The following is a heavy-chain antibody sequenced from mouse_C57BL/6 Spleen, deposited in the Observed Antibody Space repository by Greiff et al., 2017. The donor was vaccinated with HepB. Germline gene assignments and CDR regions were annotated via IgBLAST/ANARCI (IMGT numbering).Heavy chain of an antibody. CDR2: ISYDGSN. CDR3: ASYDYDEDGYAMDY. V-gene: IGHV3-6*01. CDR1: GYSITSGYY. J-gene: IGHJ4*01. D-gene: IGHD2-4*01. Sequence: EVKLQESGPGLVKPSQSLSLTCSVTGYSITSGYYWNWIRQFPGNKLEWMGYISYDGSNNYNPSLKNRISITRDTSKNQFFLKLNSVTTEDTATYYCASYDYDEDGYAMDYWGQGTSVTVSS.